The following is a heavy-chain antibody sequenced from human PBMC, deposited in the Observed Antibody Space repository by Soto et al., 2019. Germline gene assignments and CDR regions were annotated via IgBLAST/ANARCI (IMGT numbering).Heavy chain of an antibody. Sequence: SETLSLTCTVSGGSISSSSYYWGWIRQPPGKGLEWIGSIYYSGSTYYNPSLKSRVTISVDTSKNQFSLKLSSVTAADTAVYYCARQGYCSGGSCYGYWGQGTLVTVSS. CDR1: GGSISSSSYY. CDR3: ARQGYCSGGSCYGY. CDR2: IYYSGST. J-gene: IGHJ4*02. D-gene: IGHD2-15*01. V-gene: IGHV4-39*01.